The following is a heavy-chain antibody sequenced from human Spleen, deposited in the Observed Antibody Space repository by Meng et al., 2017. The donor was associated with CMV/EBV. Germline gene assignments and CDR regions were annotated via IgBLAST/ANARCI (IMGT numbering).Heavy chain of an antibody. CDR3: ARDPMTSGGMDV. J-gene: IGHJ6*02. CDR1: GFTFSSYW. D-gene: IGHD2-21*02. V-gene: IGHV3-74*01. CDR2: INSDGSST. Sequence: GGSLRLSCAASGFTFSSYWMHWVRQAPGKGLVWVSHINSDGSSTTYADSVKGRFTISRDNAKNTLYLQMNSLRAEDTAIYFCARDPMTSGGMDVWGQGTTVTVSS.